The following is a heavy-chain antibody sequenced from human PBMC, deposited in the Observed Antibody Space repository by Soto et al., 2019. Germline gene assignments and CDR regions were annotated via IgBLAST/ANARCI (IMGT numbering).Heavy chain of an antibody. D-gene: IGHD1-26*01. J-gene: IGHJ6*02. V-gene: IGHV4-31*03. CDR2: IYYSGST. CDR3: ARDNPILYYGMDV. Sequence: QVQLQESGPGLVKPSQTLSLTCTVSGGSISSGGYYWSWIRQHPGKGLEWIGYIYYSGSTYYNPSLKSRVTLSVDTSKNQFSLKLSSVTAADTAVYYCARDNPILYYGMDVWGQGTTVTVSS. CDR1: GGSISSGGYY.